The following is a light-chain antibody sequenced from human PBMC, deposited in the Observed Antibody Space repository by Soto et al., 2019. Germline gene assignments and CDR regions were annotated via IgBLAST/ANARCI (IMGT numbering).Light chain of an antibody. CDR2: EES. V-gene: IGKV1-9*01. J-gene: IGKJ4*01. Sequence: DIPLTQSPSFLSASVGDRVTITCRPSQAVPNNMAWYQQKPGKPPKLLIYEESTLHSGVPSRFSGRKSGTQFPLTIDSLQPEDFATYYCQQVKTYPRTFGGGTKVEIK. CDR3: QQVKTYPRT. CDR1: QAVPNN.